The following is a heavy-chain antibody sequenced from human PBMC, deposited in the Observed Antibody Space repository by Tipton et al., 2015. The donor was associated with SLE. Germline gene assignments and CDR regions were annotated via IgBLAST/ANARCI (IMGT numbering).Heavy chain of an antibody. CDR3: AKGGDDIVAAADFDY. CDR2: ISGSGGST. Sequence: SLRLSCAASGFTFSGSAMHWVRQASGKGLEWVSAISGSGGSTYYADSVKGRFTISRDNSKNTLYLQMNSLRAEDTAVYYCAKGGDDIVAAADFDYWGQGTLVTVSS. D-gene: IGHD6-13*01. J-gene: IGHJ4*02. CDR1: GFTFSGSA. V-gene: IGHV3-23*01.